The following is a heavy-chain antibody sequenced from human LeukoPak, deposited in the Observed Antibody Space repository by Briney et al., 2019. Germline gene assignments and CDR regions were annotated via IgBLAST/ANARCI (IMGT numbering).Heavy chain of an antibody. Sequence: GGSLRLSCSASGLTLSSYAMHWVRQAPAKGLEYVSAISSNGGSTYYADSVKGRFTISRDNSKNTLYLQMSSLRAEDTAVYYCVKGEIQLWPVRGRGAFDYWGQGTLVTVSS. D-gene: IGHD5-18*01. CDR3: VKGEIQLWPVRGRGAFDY. J-gene: IGHJ4*02. CDR2: ISSNGGST. CDR1: GLTLSSYA. V-gene: IGHV3-64D*06.